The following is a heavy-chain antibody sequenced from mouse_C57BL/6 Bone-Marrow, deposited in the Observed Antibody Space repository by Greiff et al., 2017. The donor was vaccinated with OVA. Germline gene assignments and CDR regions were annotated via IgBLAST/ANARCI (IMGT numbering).Heavy chain of an antibody. CDR2: IYPRSGNT. V-gene: IGHV1-81*01. J-gene: IGHJ4*01. D-gene: IGHD1-1*01. Sequence: QVQLQQSGAELARPGASVKLSCKASGYTFTSYGISWVKQSTGQGLAWIGEIYPRSGNTYYNEKFKGKATLTADKSSSKAYMELRSLTSEDSAVYFCARDYYYGSSYYARDYWGQGTSVTVSS. CDR3: ARDYYYGSSYYARDY. CDR1: GYTFTSYG.